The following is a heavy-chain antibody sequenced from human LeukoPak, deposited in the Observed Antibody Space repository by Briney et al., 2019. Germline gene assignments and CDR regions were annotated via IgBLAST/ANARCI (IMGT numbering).Heavy chain of an antibody. Sequence: AGGSLRLSCAASGFTFSSYSMNWVRQAPGKGLEWVSYISSSSSTIYYADSVKGRFTISRDNAKNSLYVQMNSLRADDTAVYYCARLDIVAKTAFDYWGQGTLVTVSS. V-gene: IGHV3-48*01. J-gene: IGHJ4*02. CDR2: ISSSSSTI. CDR1: GFTFSSYS. CDR3: ARLDIVAKTAFDY. D-gene: IGHD5-12*01.